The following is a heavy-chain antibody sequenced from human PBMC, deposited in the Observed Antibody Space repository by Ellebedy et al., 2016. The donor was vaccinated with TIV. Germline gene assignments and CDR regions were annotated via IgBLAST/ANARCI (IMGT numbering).Heavy chain of an antibody. V-gene: IGHV3-30*03. CDR2: ISYDGSNK. CDR3: ARDRFYGSGTLADY. D-gene: IGHD3-10*01. J-gene: IGHJ4*02. CDR1: GFTFSSYG. Sequence: GGSLRLXCAASGFTFSSYGMHWVRQAPGKGLEWVAVISYDGSNKYYADSVKGRFTISRDNSKNTLYLQMNSLRAEDTAVYYCARDRFYGSGTLADYWGQGTLVTVSS.